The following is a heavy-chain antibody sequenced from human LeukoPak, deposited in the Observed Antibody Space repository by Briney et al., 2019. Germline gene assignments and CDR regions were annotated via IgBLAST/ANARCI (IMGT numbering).Heavy chain of an antibody. CDR3: ATGNYYDSRGYYTFGH. CDR2: INGDGSTT. J-gene: IGHJ1*01. D-gene: IGHD3-22*01. V-gene: IGHV3-74*01. Sequence: GGSLRLSCAASGFPFISYTMNWVRQAPRKGLVWVSRINGDGSTTSYADSVKGGFTISRDNAKNTLYLQMNSLRAEDTAVYYCATGNYYDSRGYYTFGHWGQGTLVTVSS. CDR1: GFPFISYT.